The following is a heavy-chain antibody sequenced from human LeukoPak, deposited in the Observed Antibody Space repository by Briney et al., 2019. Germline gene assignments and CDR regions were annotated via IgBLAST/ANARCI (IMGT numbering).Heavy chain of an antibody. D-gene: IGHD3-9*01. Sequence: GASVKVSCKASGYTVTSYYMHWVRQAPGQGLEWMGIINPSGGSTSYAQKFQGRVTMTRDTSTSTVYMELSSLRSEDTVVFFWAKPSYDILTGYSSYYFDYWGQGTLVTVSS. CDR2: INPSGGST. V-gene: IGHV1-46*01. CDR1: GYTVTSYY. CDR3: AKPSYDILTGYSSYYFDY. J-gene: IGHJ4*02.